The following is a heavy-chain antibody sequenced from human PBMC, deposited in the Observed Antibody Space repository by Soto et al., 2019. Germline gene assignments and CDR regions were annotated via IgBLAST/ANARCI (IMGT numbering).Heavy chain of an antibody. D-gene: IGHD5-18*01. J-gene: IGHJ3*02. V-gene: IGHV4-31*03. CDR3: ARDDTGDPDAFDI. CDR2: IYYSGST. Sequence: SETLSLTCTVSGGSISSGGYYWSWIRQHPGKGLEWIGYIYYSGSTYYNPSLKSRVTISVDTSKSQFSLKLSSVTAADTAVYYCARDDTGDPDAFDIWGQGTMVTVSS. CDR1: GGSISSGGYY.